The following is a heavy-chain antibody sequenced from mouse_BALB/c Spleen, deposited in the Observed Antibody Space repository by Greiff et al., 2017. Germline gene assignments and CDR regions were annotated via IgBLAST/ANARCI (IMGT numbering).Heavy chain of an antibody. J-gene: IGHJ2*01. V-gene: IGHV5-12-2*01. CDR3: ARHYGNYPNYFDY. CDR1: GFTFSSYT. Sequence: EVQLVESGGGLVQPGGSLKLSCAASGFTFSSYTMSWVRQTPEKRLEWVAYISNGGGSTYYPDTVKGRFTISRDNAKNTLYLQMSSLKSEDTAMYYCARHYGNYPNYFDYWGQGTTLTVSS. D-gene: IGHD2-1*01. CDR2: ISNGGGST.